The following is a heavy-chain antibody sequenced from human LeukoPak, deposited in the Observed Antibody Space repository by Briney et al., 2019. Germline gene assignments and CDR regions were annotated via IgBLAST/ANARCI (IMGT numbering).Heavy chain of an antibody. D-gene: IGHD3-10*01. CDR2: IIPILDIK. Sequence: ASVKVSCKASGDSFSSYALSWVRQAPGQGLEWMGRIIPILDIKTYAERFQDRVTITADEDTSTVYMELSSLRSEDTALYYCARDSRPYYTGSGSYYKIGRFDYWGQGTGVTVSS. CDR3: ARDSRPYYTGSGSYYKIGRFDY. V-gene: IGHV1-69*04. CDR1: GDSFSSYA. J-gene: IGHJ4*02.